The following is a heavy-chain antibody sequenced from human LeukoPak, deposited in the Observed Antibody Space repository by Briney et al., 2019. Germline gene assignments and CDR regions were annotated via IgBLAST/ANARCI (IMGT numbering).Heavy chain of an antibody. CDR1: GFTFSDYY. Sequence: PGGSLRLSCAASGFTFSDYYMSWFRQAPGKGLEWVSYISNTGSLIYYADSVKGRFTITRDNAKNSLYLQMNSLRAEDTAVYYCARDGGSAWFLDYWGQGTLVTVSS. CDR3: ARDGGSAWFLDY. CDR2: ISNTGSLI. V-gene: IGHV3-11*04. J-gene: IGHJ4*02. D-gene: IGHD6-19*01.